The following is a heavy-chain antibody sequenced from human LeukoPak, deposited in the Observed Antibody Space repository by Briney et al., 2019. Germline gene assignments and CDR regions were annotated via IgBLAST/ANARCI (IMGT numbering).Heavy chain of an antibody. J-gene: IGHJ6*02. Sequence: SETLSLTCAVYGGSFSGYYWSWIRQPPGKGLEWIGEINHSGSTNYNPSLKSRVTISVDTSKNQFSLKLSSVTAADTAVYYCARAKIRIRGYRLSEGMDVWGQGTTVTVSS. CDR1: GGSFSGYY. CDR2: INHSGST. D-gene: IGHD2/OR15-2a*01. CDR3: ARAKIRIRGYRLSEGMDV. V-gene: IGHV4-34*01.